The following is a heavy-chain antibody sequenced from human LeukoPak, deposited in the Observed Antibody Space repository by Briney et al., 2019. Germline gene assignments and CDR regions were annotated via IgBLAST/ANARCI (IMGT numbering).Heavy chain of an antibody. Sequence: GGSLRLSCAASGFTFSSYAMHWVRQAPGKGLEWVAVISYDGSNKYYADSVKGRFTISRDNSKNTLYLQMNSLRAEDTAVYYCARATRQTYYDILTGYLDYWGQGTLVTVSS. CDR3: ARATRQTYYDILTGYLDY. D-gene: IGHD3-9*01. V-gene: IGHV3-30-3*01. CDR2: ISYDGSNK. J-gene: IGHJ4*02. CDR1: GFTFSSYA.